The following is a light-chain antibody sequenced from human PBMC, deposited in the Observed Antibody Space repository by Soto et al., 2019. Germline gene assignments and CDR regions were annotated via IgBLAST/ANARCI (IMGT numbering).Light chain of an antibody. CDR2: DNN. J-gene: IGLJ1*01. CDR3: GSWDSSLTYV. V-gene: IGLV1-51*01. CDR1: SSNIGNNF. Sequence: QSVLTQPPSVSEAPGQKVTISCSGSSSNIGNNFVTWYQQLPGTAPKLLIYDNNKRPSGIPDRFSGSQSGTSATLGITGLQTGDEAVYYCGSWDSSLTYVFGTGTKVTVL.